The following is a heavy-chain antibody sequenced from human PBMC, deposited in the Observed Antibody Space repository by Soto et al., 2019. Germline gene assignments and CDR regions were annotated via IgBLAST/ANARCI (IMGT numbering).Heavy chain of an antibody. J-gene: IGHJ3*02. CDR1: GGSISSSSYY. D-gene: IGHD2-2*01. CDR3: AWRYCSSTSCYDLDAFDI. CDR2: IYYSGST. V-gene: IGHV4-39*01. Sequence: PSETLSLTCTVSGGSISSSSYYWGWIRQPPGKGLEWIGSIYYSGSTYYNPSLKSRVTISVDTSKNQFSLKLSSVTAADTAVYYCAWRYCSSTSCYDLDAFDIWGQGTMVTVSS.